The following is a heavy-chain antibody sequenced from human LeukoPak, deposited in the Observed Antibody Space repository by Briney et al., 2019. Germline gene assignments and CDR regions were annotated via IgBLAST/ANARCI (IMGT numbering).Heavy chain of an antibody. Sequence: SETLSLTCTVSGGSISSYYWSWIRQPPGKGLEWIGYIYYSGSTDYNPSLKSRVTISVDTSKNQFSLKLSSVTAADTAVYYCARDRADYYDSSGYLVDYWGQGTLVTVSS. CDR1: GGSISSYY. D-gene: IGHD3-22*01. CDR2: IYYSGST. CDR3: ARDRADYYDSSGYLVDY. J-gene: IGHJ4*02. V-gene: IGHV4-59*12.